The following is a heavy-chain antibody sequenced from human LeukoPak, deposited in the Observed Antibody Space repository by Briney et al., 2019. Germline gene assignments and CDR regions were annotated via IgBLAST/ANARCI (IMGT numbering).Heavy chain of an antibody. Sequence: GGSLRLSCAASGFTFSSYAMSWVRQAPGKGLEWDSAISSSGGSTYYADSVKGRFTISRDNSKNTLHLQMNGLRAEDTAVYYCAKSVIGDWFDPWGQGTLVTVSS. CDR1: GFTFSSYA. CDR2: ISSSGGST. J-gene: IGHJ5*02. CDR3: AKSVIGDWFDP. D-gene: IGHD3-16*02. V-gene: IGHV3-23*01.